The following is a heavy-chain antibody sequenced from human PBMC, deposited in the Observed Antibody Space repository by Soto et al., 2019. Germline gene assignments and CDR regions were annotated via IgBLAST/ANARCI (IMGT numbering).Heavy chain of an antibody. D-gene: IGHD3-10*01. Sequence: GGSLRLSCAASGFTFSSYAMSWVRQAPGKGLEWVAVIWYDGSNKYYADSVKGRFTISRDNSKNTLYLQMNSLRAEDTAVYYCARGQRGAPRYYGMDVWGQGTTVTVS. V-gene: IGHV3-33*08. CDR1: GFTFSSYA. CDR3: ARGQRGAPRYYGMDV. J-gene: IGHJ6*02. CDR2: IWYDGSNK.